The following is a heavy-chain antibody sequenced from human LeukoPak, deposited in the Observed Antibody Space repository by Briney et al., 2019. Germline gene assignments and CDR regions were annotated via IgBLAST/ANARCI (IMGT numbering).Heavy chain of an antibody. J-gene: IGHJ6*03. V-gene: IGHV3-48*03. CDR1: GFTFSSYE. D-gene: IGHD1-14*01. CDR3: ARVRGPTVYTYYLDV. CDR2: IDFGGRII. Sequence: GGSLRLSCVASGFTFSSYEMNWVRQVPGKALEWVSYIDFGGRIINYADHVKGRFTISRDNAKNSVYLQMISLRAEDTALYSCARVRGPTVYTYYLDVWGKGTTVTVSS.